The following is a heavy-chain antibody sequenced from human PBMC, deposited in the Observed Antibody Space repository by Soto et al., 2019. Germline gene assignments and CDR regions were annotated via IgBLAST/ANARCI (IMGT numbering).Heavy chain of an antibody. CDR2: INHSGST. Sequence: QVQLQQWGAGLLKPSETLSLTCAVYGGSFSGYYWSWIRQPPGKGLEWIGDINHSGSTNYNPSLKSRVTISVDTSKTQFSLKLSSVTAADTAVYYCARAWGGVPDYWGQGTLVTVSS. CDR3: ARAWGGVPDY. CDR1: GGSFSGYY. D-gene: IGHD3-16*01. J-gene: IGHJ4*02. V-gene: IGHV4-34*01.